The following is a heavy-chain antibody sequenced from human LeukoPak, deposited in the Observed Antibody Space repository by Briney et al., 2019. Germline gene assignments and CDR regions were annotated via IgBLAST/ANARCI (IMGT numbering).Heavy chain of an antibody. CDR2: ISPYNGNT. CDR3: ARDSGGDYFDY. D-gene: IGHD3-10*01. V-gene: IGHV1-18*01. Sequence: ASVKVSCKASGYNFTYYGITWVRQAPGQGLEWMGWISPYNGNTYSAQKFQGRVTMTTDTSTSTAYMELRSLRSDDTAVYSCARDSGGDYFDYWGQGTLVTVSS. CDR1: GYNFTYYG. J-gene: IGHJ4*02.